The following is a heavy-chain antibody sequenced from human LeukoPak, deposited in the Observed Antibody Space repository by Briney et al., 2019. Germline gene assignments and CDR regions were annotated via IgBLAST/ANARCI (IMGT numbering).Heavy chain of an antibody. CDR3: ARGYCSGNCFTLFDY. CDR2: NNPNSCGT. J-gene: IGHJ4*02. Sequence: EASVKVTCKASGYMFTGYYMHWVRQAPGQGLEWMGWNNPNSCGTHYAQKFQGRVTMTRDTSISTAYMELSSLRSDDTAVYYCARGYCSGNCFTLFDYWGQGTLVTVSS. D-gene: IGHD2-21*02. V-gene: IGHV1-2*02. CDR1: GYMFTGYY.